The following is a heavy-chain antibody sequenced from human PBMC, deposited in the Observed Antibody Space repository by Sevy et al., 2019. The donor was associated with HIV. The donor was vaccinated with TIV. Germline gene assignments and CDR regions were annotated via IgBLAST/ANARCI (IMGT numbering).Heavy chain of an antibody. Sequence: GGSLRLSCAASGFTLNSYWMSWVRQAPGKGLEWVANIKQDGSVKYYVDSVKRRFTISRDNARNLVYLQMSSLTAEDTALYYCVRAIAADASLWGQGTLVTVSS. CDR2: IKQDGSVK. J-gene: IGHJ4*02. V-gene: IGHV3-7*01. CDR3: VRAIAADASL. D-gene: IGHD6-13*01. CDR1: GFTLNSYW.